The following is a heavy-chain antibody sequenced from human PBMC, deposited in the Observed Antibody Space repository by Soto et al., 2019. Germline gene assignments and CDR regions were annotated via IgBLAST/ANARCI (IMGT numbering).Heavy chain of an antibody. J-gene: IGHJ6*02. CDR3: ARDAAPYYDFWSGSLGHYYYYGMDV. Sequence: GVSLRLSCAASGFTFSSYGMHWVRQAPGKGLEWVAVIWYDGSNKYYADSVKGRFTISRDNSKNTLYLQMNSLRAEDTAVYYCARDAAPYYDFWSGSLGHYYYYGMDVWGQGTTVTVSS. D-gene: IGHD3-3*01. V-gene: IGHV3-33*01. CDR2: IWYDGSNK. CDR1: GFTFSSYG.